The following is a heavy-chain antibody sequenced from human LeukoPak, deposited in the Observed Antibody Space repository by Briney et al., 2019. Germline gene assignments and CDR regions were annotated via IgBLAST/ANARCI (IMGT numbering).Heavy chain of an antibody. CDR1: GFTISAFG. J-gene: IGHJ4*02. Sequence: GGSLRLPCAASGFTISAFGINWVRQAPGKGLEWVSSIRSSSTYIYYADSVKGRFTISRDNAKNSLYLQINSLRAEDTAVYYCAREGDYSGSGSYYSHYFDYWGQGTLVTVSS. CDR3: AREGDYSGSGSYYSHYFDY. D-gene: IGHD3-10*01. CDR2: IRSSSTYI. V-gene: IGHV3-21*01.